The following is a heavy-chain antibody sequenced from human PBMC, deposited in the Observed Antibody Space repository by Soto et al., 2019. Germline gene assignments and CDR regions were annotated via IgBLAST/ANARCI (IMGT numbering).Heavy chain of an antibody. D-gene: IGHD6-19*01. CDR1: GGTFSSYA. Sequence: QVQLVQSGAEVKKPGSSVKVSCKASGGTFSSYAISWVRQAPGQGLEWMGGIIPIFGTANYAQKFQGRVTITADKSTSTAYMELSSLRSDDTAVYYCARDVAVAGTSAFDIWGQGTMVTVSS. CDR3: ARDVAVAGTSAFDI. CDR2: IIPIFGTA. V-gene: IGHV1-69*06. J-gene: IGHJ3*02.